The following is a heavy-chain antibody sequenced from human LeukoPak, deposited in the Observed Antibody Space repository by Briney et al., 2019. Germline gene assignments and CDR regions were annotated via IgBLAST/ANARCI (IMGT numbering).Heavy chain of an antibody. CDR3: ARHRSGSYYTSDY. D-gene: IGHD1-26*01. V-gene: IGHV4-34*01. Sequence: SETLSLTCAVYGGSFSGYYWSWIRQPPGKGLEWIGEINHSGSTNYNPSLKSRVTISVDTSKNQFSLKLSSVTAADTAVYYCARHRSGSYYTSDYWGQGTLVTVSS. CDR1: GGSFSGYY. J-gene: IGHJ4*02. CDR2: INHSGST.